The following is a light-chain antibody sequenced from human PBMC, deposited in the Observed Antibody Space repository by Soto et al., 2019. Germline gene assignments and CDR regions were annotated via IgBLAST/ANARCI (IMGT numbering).Light chain of an antibody. CDR2: GAS. CDR3: QQYDSPPRT. CDR1: QSVSSSY. J-gene: IGKJ1*01. Sequence: EIVLTQSPGTLSLSPGERATLSCRASQSVSSSYLAWYQQKPGQAPRLLIYGASSRATGTPDRFSGSGSGTDFTLTVSRLEPEDFAVYYCQQYDSPPRTFGQGTKVDIK. V-gene: IGKV3-20*01.